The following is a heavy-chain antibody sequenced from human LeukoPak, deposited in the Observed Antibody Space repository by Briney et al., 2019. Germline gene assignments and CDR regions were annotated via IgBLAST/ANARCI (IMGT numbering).Heavy chain of an antibody. CDR1: GFPVSTNY. Sequence: GGSLRLSCSASGFPVSTNYMSWVRQAPGKGLEWVGRIKSKTDGGTTDYAAPVKGRFTISRDDSKNTLYLQMNSLKTEDTAVYYCTTDDYYDSSGPVDYWGQGTLVTVSS. J-gene: IGHJ4*02. CDR3: TTDDYYDSSGPVDY. D-gene: IGHD3-22*01. V-gene: IGHV3-15*01. CDR2: IKSKTDGGTT.